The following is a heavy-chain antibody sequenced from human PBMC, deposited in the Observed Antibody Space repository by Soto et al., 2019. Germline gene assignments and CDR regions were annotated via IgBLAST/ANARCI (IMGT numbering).Heavy chain of an antibody. CDR1: GFTFSSYS. J-gene: IGHJ4*02. D-gene: IGHD4-4*01. CDR3: ARGEGPGLYSSGWSPRY. CDR2: ISGGSTYI. V-gene: IGHV3-21*01. Sequence: EVRLVESGGGLVKPGESLRVSCAASGFTFSSYSLNWVRQAPGKGLEWVSSISGGSTYIYYADTVKGRFTISRDNAKNSLFRQRDSLRAGDPAFYSCARGEGPGLYSSGWSPRYWGQGTLVTVSS.